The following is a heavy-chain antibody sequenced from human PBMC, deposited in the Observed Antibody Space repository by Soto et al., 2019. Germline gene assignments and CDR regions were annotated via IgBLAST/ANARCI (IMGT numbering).Heavy chain of an antibody. V-gene: IGHV3-30-3*01. CDR2: ISYDGSNK. J-gene: IGHJ4*02. CDR1: GFTFSSYA. Sequence: QVQLVESGGGVVQPGRSLRLSCAASGFTFSSYAMHWVRQAPGKGLEWVAVISYDGSNKYYADSVKCRFTISRDNSKNTLYLQMNSLRAEDTAVYYCARGAPEIDYWGQGTLFTVSS. CDR3: ARGAPEIDY.